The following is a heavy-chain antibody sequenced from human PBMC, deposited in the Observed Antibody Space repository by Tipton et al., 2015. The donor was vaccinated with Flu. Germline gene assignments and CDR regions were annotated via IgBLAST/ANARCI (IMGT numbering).Heavy chain of an antibody. CDR1: GSISGASYY. D-gene: IGHD5-24*01. J-gene: IGHJ4*02. CDR2: ICTSGAT. Sequence: TLSFTCTDGSISGASYYWSWIRQPAGKGLEWIGRICTSGATDYNPSLRSRVTISIDTSRDQLSLNLNSVTAADTAVYYCARGPGRDTQEAFAYWGQGTLVTVSS. CDR3: ARGPGRDTQEAFAY. V-gene: IGHV4-61*02.